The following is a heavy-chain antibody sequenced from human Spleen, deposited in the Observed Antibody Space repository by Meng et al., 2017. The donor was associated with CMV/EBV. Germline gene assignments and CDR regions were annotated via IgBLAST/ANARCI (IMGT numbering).Heavy chain of an antibody. J-gene: IGHJ4*02. CDR3: ARIERSRIIKYCGSDCSTTDF. Sequence: SDLGAWVRQGPGKGSEVIGEIYHSGGNNYNPSLKSRVTISVDKFKNQFPPELGPVTAAEKAVYFCARIERSRIIKYCGSDCSTTDFWGQGTLVTVSS. CDR1: SDL. CDR2: IYHSGGN. V-gene: IGHV4-4*01. D-gene: IGHD2-21*02.